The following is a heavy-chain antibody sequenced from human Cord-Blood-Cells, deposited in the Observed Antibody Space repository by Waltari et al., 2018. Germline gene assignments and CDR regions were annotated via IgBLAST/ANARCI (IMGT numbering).Heavy chain of an antibody. V-gene: IGHV3-48*02. D-gene: IGHD6-19*01. CDR3: ARVTAVADWFDP. J-gene: IGHJ5*02. Sequence: EVQLVEYGGGLVQPGGSVRLSCAAYGVSFSTYSTPWVCQAPGKGLEWVSYISSSSSTIYYADSVKGLFTISRENAKNSRYLQMNSLRDDDTAVYYCARVTAVADWFDPWGQGTLVTVSS. CDR1: GVSFSTYS. CDR2: ISSSSSTI.